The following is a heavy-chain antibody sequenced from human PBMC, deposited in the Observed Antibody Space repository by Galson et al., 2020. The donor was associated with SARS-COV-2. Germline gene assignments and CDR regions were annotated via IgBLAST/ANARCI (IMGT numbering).Heavy chain of an antibody. V-gene: IGHV3-9*01. CDR3: AKDIAPQGSSTSCYDY. Sequence: GGSLRLSCAASGFTFDDYAMHWVRQAPGKGLEWVSGISWNSGSIGYADSVKGRFTISRDNAKNSLYLQMNSLRAEDTALYYCAKDIAPQGSSTSCYDYWGQGTLVTVSS. J-gene: IGHJ4*02. CDR1: GFTFDDYA. D-gene: IGHD2-2*01. CDR2: ISWNSGSI.